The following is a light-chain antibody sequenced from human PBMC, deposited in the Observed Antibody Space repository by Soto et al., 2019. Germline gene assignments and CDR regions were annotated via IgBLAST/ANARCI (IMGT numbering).Light chain of an antibody. CDR1: QSVNSN. V-gene: IGKV3-15*01. Sequence: EIVMTQSPATLSVSPGERATLSCRASQSVNSNLVWYQQKPVQAPRLLIYGASTKATGIPGRFSGSGYGTEFTLTISSLQSEDFAVYYCQQYNNWLWTFGQGTKVEIK. J-gene: IGKJ1*01. CDR2: GAS. CDR3: QQYNNWLWT.